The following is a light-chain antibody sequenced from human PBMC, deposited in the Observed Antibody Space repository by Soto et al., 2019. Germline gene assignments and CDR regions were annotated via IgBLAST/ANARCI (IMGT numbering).Light chain of an antibody. CDR1: SSDVGGYNY. CDR2: DVS. V-gene: IGLV2-14*01. CDR3: SSYTSSSTLYVV. Sequence: QSALTQPASVSGSPGQSITISCTGTSSDVGGYNYVSWYQQHTGKAPKLMIYDVSNRPSGVSNRFSGSKSGNTASLTISGLQAEDEADYYCSSYTSSSTLYVVFGGGTQLTVL. J-gene: IGLJ2*01.